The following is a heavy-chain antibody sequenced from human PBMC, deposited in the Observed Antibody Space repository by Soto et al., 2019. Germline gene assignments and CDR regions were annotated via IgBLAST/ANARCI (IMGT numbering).Heavy chain of an antibody. CDR3: ARHVGYCSGGSCYSKGYYYYMDV. J-gene: IGHJ6*03. D-gene: IGHD2-15*01. V-gene: IGHV4-59*08. CDR1: GGSISSYY. CDR2: IYYSGST. Sequence: SETLSLTCTVSGGSISSYYWSWIRQPPGKGLGWIGYIYYSGSTNYNPSLKSRVTISVDTSKNQFSLKLSSVTAADTAVYYCARHVGYCSGGSCYSKGYYYYMDVWGKGTTVTVSS.